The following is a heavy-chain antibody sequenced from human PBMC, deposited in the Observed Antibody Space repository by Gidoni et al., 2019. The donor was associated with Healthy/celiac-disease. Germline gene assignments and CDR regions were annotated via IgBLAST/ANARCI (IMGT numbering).Heavy chain of an antibody. J-gene: IGHJ6*02. D-gene: IGHD2-15*01. CDR3: AREVGVGSGGYYYYYYGMDV. Sequence: QVQLQESGPGLVKPSETLSLTCTVSGGSISSYYWSWIRQPPGKGLEWIGYIYYSGSTNYNPSLKSRVTISVDTSKNQFSLKLSSVTAADTAVYYCAREVGVGSGGYYYYYYGMDVWGQGTTVTVSS. CDR1: GGSISSYY. CDR2: IYYSGST. V-gene: IGHV4-59*12.